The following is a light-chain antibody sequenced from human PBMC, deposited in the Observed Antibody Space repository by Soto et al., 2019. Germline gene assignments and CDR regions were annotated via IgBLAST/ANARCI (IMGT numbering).Light chain of an antibody. V-gene: IGKV3-15*01. CDR1: QSVSSN. Sequence: EIVMTQSPATLSVSPGERATLSCRASQSVSSNLAWYQQKPGQAPRLLIYCASTRATGIPAGFSGSGSGTEFTLTITSLQSEDFAVYYCQQYNNWPWTFGQGTKVGI. CDR3: QQYNNWPWT. CDR2: CAS. J-gene: IGKJ1*01.